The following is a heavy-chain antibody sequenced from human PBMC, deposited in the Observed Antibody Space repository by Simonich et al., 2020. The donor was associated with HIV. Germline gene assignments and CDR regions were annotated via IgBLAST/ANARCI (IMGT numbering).Heavy chain of an antibody. D-gene: IGHD1-1*01. CDR2: INHKGIT. J-gene: IGHJ4*02. Sequence: QVQLQQWGAGLLKPSETLSLTCTVYGGSFSDYYWSWIRQPPGKGLEWIGEINHKGITNYNPSLKSRVSISIDTSKNQFSLKLSSVTAADTAVYYCARGGGNPNYWGQGTLVTVSS. V-gene: IGHV4-34*01. CDR1: GGSFSDYY. CDR3: ARGGGNPNY.